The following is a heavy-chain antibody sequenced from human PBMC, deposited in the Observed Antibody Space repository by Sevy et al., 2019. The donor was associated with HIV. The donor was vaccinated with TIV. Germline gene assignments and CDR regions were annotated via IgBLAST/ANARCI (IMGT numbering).Heavy chain of an antibody. D-gene: IGHD1-26*01. CDR2: ISGSSNYI. V-gene: IGHV3-21*06. Sequence: GGSLRLSCAASGITFSSYNMNWVRQAPGKGLEWVSSISGSSNYIYYAESVKGRFIISRDNAKNTLYLQMNSLRADDTAVYYCARGPPDGSYDYFDYWGQGTLVTVSS. CDR1: GITFSSYN. J-gene: IGHJ4*02. CDR3: ARGPPDGSYDYFDY.